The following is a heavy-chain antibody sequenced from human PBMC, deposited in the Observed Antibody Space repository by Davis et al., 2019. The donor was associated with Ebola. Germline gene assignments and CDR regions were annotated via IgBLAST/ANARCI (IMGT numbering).Heavy chain of an antibody. CDR1: GGTFSSYA. CDR3: ASASYYDILTGYYSYFDY. D-gene: IGHD3-9*01. Sequence: SVKVSCKASGGTFSSYAISWVRQAPGQGLEWMGRIIPIIGTANYAQKFQGRVTITADKSTSTAYMELSSLRSEDTAVYYCASASYYDILTGYYSYFDYWGQGTLVTVSS. CDR2: IIPIIGTA. V-gene: IGHV1-69*04. J-gene: IGHJ4*02.